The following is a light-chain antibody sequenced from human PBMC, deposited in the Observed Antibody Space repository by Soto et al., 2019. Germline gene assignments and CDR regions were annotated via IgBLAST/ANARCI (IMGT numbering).Light chain of an antibody. CDR1: RSDVGGYNY. Sequence: QSALTQPASVSGSPGQSITISCTGTRSDVGGYNYVSWYQQHPGKAPKLMIYEVSDRPSGISNRFSGYKSGNTASLTISGLQAEDEADYYCSSSTSSLSYVFGTGTKLTVL. CDR3: SSSTSSLSYV. CDR2: EVS. V-gene: IGLV2-14*01. J-gene: IGLJ1*01.